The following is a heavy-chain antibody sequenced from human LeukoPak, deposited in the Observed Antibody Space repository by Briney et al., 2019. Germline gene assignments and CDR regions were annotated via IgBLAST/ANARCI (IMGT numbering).Heavy chain of an antibody. J-gene: IGHJ6*04. Sequence: SETLSLTCTVSGYSISTGYYWGWIRQPPGKGLEWIGEINHSGSTNYNPSLKSRVTISVGTSKNQFSLKLSSVTAADTAVYYCARGAPAGDVWGKGTTVTVSS. CDR3: ARGAPAGDV. V-gene: IGHV4-38-2*02. CDR2: INHSGST. CDR1: GYSISTGYY.